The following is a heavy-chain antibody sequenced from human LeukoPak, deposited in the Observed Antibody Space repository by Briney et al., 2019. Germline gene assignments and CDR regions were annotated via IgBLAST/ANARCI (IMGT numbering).Heavy chain of an antibody. CDR3: TRDDGASSLLDF. V-gene: IGHV3-43*02. CDR2: ISGNGHTI. J-gene: IGHJ4*02. CDR1: GFTFHDYA. Sequence: TGGSLRLSCAASGFTFHDYAIYWVRQAPGKGLEWVSLISGNGHTISYADSVRGRFTISRDNTKNSVYLRMDSLTTEDTAVYYCTRDDGASSLLDFWGQGTLVTVSS. D-gene: IGHD3-16*02.